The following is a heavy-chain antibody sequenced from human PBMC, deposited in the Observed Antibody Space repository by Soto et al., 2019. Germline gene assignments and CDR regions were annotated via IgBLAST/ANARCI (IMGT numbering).Heavy chain of an antibody. CDR2: IHYNGNT. V-gene: IGHV4-61*03. CDR1: GGSISSGGYY. Sequence: PSETLSLTCTVSGGSISSGGYYWSWIRQYPGKGLEWIGYIHYNGNTKYSPSLKSRVTMSVDTSKNHFSLKLISVTTADTAVYFCAREGNLGRWIQPLDSWGQGTLVTVSS. D-gene: IGHD2-2*03. CDR3: AREGNLGRWIQPLDS. J-gene: IGHJ4*02.